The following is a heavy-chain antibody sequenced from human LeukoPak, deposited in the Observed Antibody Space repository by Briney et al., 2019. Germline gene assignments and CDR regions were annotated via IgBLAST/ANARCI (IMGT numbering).Heavy chain of an antibody. CDR3: ASGTLQGNY. CDR2: IYHSGST. J-gene: IGHJ4*02. Sequence: SETLSLTCTVSGYSISSGYYWGWIRQPPGKGLEWIGSIYHSGSTYYNPSLKSRVTISVDWSQNQFSLKLSSVTAADTAVYYCASGTLQGNYWGQGTLVTVSS. D-gene: IGHD4-11*01. V-gene: IGHV4-38-2*02. CDR1: GYSISSGYY.